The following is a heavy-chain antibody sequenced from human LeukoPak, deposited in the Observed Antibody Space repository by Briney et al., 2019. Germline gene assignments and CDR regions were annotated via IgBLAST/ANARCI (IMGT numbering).Heavy chain of an antibody. V-gene: IGHV3-7*01. D-gene: IGHD2-2*02. J-gene: IGHJ4*02. CDR3: AREIPRGQTDLDY. CDR1: GFTFNTYW. Sequence: GGSLRLSCVGSGFTFNTYWMSWVRQAPGKGPERVANIKEDGGRTYYVDSVKGRFTISRDNAKNSLYLHMNSLRVEDTAMYYCAREIPRGQTDLDYWGQGTLVTVSS. CDR2: IKEDGGRT.